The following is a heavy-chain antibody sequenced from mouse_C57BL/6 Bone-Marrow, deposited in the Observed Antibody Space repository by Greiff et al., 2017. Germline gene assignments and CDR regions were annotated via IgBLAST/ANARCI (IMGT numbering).Heavy chain of an antibody. CDR1: GYTFTDYE. Sequence: QVQLQQSGAELVRPGASVTLSCKASGYTFTDYEMHWVKQTPVHGLEWIGAIDPETGGTAYNQKFKGKDILTADKSSSTAYMELRSLTSEDSAVYYGTREGFYGSSLFADWGKGTLVTVSA. J-gene: IGHJ3*01. CDR2: IDPETGGT. D-gene: IGHD1-1*01. CDR3: TREGFYGSSLFAD. V-gene: IGHV1-15*01.